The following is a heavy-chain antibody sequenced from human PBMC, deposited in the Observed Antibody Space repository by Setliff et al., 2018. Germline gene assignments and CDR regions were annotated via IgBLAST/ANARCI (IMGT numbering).Heavy chain of an antibody. Sequence: ASVKVSCKVSGHTLTELSMHWVRQAPGKGLEWMGGFEPEDGETIYAQKFQGRVTMTEDTSTDTAYMELSSLRSEDTAVYYCAADYYDSSGYGYWGQGTLVTVSS. CDR1: GHTLTELS. J-gene: IGHJ4*02. D-gene: IGHD3-22*01. V-gene: IGHV1-24*01. CDR2: FEPEDGET. CDR3: AADYYDSSGYGY.